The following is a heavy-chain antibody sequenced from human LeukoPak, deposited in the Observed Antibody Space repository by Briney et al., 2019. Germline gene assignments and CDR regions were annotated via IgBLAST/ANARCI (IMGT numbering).Heavy chain of an antibody. J-gene: IGHJ4*02. Sequence: GESLKISCEGSGYSFSNYWIVWVRQVPGKGLEWMGIIYPGDSDTRYSPSFQGQVTISADKSISTAYLQWSSLTASDTAMYYCARRIVGATTHLLDCWGQGTLVSVSS. D-gene: IGHD1-26*01. CDR3: ARRIVGATTHLLDC. CDR2: IYPGDSDT. V-gene: IGHV5-51*01. CDR1: GYSFSNYW.